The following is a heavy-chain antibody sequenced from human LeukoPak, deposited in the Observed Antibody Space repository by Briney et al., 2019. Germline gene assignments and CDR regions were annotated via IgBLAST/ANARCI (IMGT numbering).Heavy chain of an antibody. CDR1: GASISTGGDF. J-gene: IGHJ4*02. Sequence: PSETLSLTCTVSGASISTGGDFWSWTRQHPGKGLEWIGHIYNSGSTYYNPSLKSRVTISVDTSKKQFSLKLSSVTAADTAVYYCARDYGGDYFDCWGQGTLVTVSS. V-gene: IGHV4-31*03. D-gene: IGHD4-23*01. CDR3: ARDYGGDYFDC. CDR2: IYNSGST.